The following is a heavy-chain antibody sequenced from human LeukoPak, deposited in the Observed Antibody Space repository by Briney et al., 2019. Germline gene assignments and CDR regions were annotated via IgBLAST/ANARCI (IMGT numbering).Heavy chain of an antibody. CDR1: GGSFSGYY. D-gene: IGHD2-2*01. Sequence: SETLSLTCAVYGGSFSGYYWSWIRQPPGKGLEWIGEINHSGSTNYNPSLKSRVTISVDTSKNQFSLELSSVTAADTAVYYCARGTVVPAAIVDYWGQGTLATVSS. V-gene: IGHV4-34*01. J-gene: IGHJ4*02. CDR2: INHSGST. CDR3: ARGTVVPAAIVDY.